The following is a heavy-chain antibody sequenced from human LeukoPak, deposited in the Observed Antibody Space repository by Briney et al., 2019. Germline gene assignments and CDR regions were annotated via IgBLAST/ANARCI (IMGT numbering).Heavy chain of an antibody. J-gene: IGHJ4*02. D-gene: IGHD3-22*01. Sequence: GGSLRLSCAASGFTFSSYSMNWVRQAPGKGLEWVSYISSSSTIYYADSVKGRFTISRDNAKNSLYLQMNSLRAEDTAVYYCARSAWNYYDSSGYRPKPRADYWGQGTLVTVSS. CDR1: GFTFSSYS. V-gene: IGHV3-48*04. CDR2: ISSSSTI. CDR3: ARSAWNYYDSSGYRPKPRADY.